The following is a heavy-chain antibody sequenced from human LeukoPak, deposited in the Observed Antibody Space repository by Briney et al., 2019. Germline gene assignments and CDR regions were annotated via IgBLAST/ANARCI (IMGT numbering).Heavy chain of an antibody. J-gene: IGHJ4*02. Sequence: ASVKVSCKASGGTFSSYAISWVRQAPGQGLEWMGRIIPILGIANYAQKFQGRVTITADKSTSTAYMELSSLRSEDTAVYYCARERIAVAGSLFDYWGQGTLVTVSS. D-gene: IGHD6-19*01. CDR1: GGTFSSYA. V-gene: IGHV1-69*04. CDR3: ARERIAVAGSLFDY. CDR2: IIPILGIA.